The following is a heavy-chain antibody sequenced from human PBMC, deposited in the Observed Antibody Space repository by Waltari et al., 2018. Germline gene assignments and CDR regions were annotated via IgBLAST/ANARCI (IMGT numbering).Heavy chain of an antibody. Sequence: QVQLLQWGAGLLKPSETLSLTCAVYGGSFSGYYWSWLRQLPGKGLVWLGESNNNERHDYNPSRKRRPTSSMETSKNQFSLKLDSVTAADTRVYYCARGWLQVAPPYYYYMDVWDRGTAVTVSS. CDR2: SNNNERH. CDR3: ARGWLQVAPPYYYYMDV. D-gene: IGHD6-19*01. J-gene: IGHJ6*03. V-gene: IGHV4-34*01. CDR1: GGSFSGYY.